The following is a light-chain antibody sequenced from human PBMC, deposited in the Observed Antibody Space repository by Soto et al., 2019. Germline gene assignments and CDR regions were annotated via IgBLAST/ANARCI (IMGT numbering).Light chain of an antibody. Sequence: DIQLTQSPSSLSASVGDRVTITCRASQRISTHLNWYQEKPGKAPKLLIYAASRLQSGVPSRFSGSGSGTDFTLTINSLQPEDFGTYYCQQSYRTPFTFGPGNKLDIK. J-gene: IGKJ3*01. CDR2: AAS. CDR3: QQSYRTPFT. CDR1: QRISTH. V-gene: IGKV1-39*01.